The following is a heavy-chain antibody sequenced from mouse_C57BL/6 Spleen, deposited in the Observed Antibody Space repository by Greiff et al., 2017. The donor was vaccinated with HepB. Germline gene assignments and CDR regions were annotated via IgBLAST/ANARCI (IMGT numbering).Heavy chain of an antibody. J-gene: IGHJ4*01. CDR1: GYTFTSYW. Sequence: QVQLKQPGAELVKPGASVKLSCKASGYTFTSYWMHWVKQRPGQGLEWIGMIHPNSGSTNYNEKFKSKATLTVDKSSSTAYMQLSSLTSEDSAVYYCARGGWDYAMDYWGQGTSVTVSS. CDR3: ARGGWDYAMDY. CDR2: IHPNSGST. D-gene: IGHD3-2*02. V-gene: IGHV1-64*01.